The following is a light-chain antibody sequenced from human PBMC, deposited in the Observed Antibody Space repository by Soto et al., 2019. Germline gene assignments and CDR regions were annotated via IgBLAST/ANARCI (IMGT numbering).Light chain of an antibody. Sequence: EIVLTHSPGTTSLSPWDIATLSCRASQNVYNNLLAWYKQRPGQAPRLLIYGASTRATGIPARFSGSGSGTEFTLTISSLQSEDFAVYCCQQYNHWPTFGQGTKVDIK. CDR1: QNVYNN. CDR2: GAS. J-gene: IGKJ1*01. V-gene: IGKV3D-15*01. CDR3: QQYNHWPT.